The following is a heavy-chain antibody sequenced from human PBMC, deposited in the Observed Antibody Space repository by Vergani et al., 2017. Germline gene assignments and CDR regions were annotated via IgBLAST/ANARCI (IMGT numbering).Heavy chain of an antibody. CDR2: ISSSSSYI. J-gene: IGHJ4*02. CDR3: ARDVYYDSSGYYY. V-gene: IGHV3-21*01. D-gene: IGHD3-22*01. Sequence: EVQLVESGGGLVKPGGSLRLSSAASGFTFSSYSMNWVRQAPGKGLEWVSSISSSSSYIYYADSVKGRFTISRDNAKNSLYLQMNSLRAEDTAVYYCARDVYYDSSGYYYWGQGTLVTVSS. CDR1: GFTFSSYS.